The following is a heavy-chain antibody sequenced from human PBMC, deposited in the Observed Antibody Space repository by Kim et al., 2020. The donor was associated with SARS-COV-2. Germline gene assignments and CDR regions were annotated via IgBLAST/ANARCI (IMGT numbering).Heavy chain of an antibody. J-gene: IGHJ4*02. V-gene: IGHV3-48*04. CDR3: ARGGTTTFKVDY. Sequence: YYADSVKVRFTISRDNAKNSLYLQMNSLRAEDTAVYYCARGGTTTFKVDYWGQGTLVTVSS. D-gene: IGHD1-7*01.